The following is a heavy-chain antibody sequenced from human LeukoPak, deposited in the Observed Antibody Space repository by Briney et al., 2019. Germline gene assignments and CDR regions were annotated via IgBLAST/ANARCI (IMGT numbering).Heavy chain of an antibody. V-gene: IGHV1-69*13. CDR3: ARSPSLEYCSSTSCYLGY. D-gene: IGHD2-2*01. J-gene: IGHJ4*02. CDR1: GGTFSSYA. Sequence: ASVEVSCKASGGTFSSYAISWVRQAPGQGLEWMGGIIPIFGTANYAQKFQGRVTITADESTSTAYMELSSLRSEDTAVYYCARSPSLEYCSSTSCYLGYWGQGTLVTVSS. CDR2: IIPIFGTA.